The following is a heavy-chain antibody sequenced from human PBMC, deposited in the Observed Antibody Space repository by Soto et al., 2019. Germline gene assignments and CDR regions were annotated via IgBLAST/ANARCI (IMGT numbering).Heavy chain of an antibody. CDR3: ARDSGYGGNSYGSYDY. D-gene: IGHD2-21*02. Sequence: SETLSLTCAVSGYSISSGYYWGWIRQPPGKGLEWIGSIYHSGSTYYNPSLKSRVTISVDTSKNQFSLKLSSVTAADTAVYYCARDSGYGGNSYGSYDYWGQGTLVTVS. CDR1: GYSISSGYY. CDR2: IYHSGST. J-gene: IGHJ4*02. V-gene: IGHV4-38-2*02.